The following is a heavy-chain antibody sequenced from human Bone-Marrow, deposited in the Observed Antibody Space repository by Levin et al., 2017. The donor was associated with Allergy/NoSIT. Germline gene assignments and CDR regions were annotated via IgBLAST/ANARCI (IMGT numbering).Heavy chain of an antibody. V-gene: IGHV3-11*01. D-gene: IGHD6-19*01. CDR1: GFTFSDYY. CDR3: ARAHTSGWYSNGLDV. CDR2: ISSGRGTTF. Sequence: PGGSLRLSCAASGFTFSDYYMAWIRQTPVKGLEWVSYISSGRGTTFHNADSVEGRFSIFRDNAENSLYLQMDSLRVEDTAVYYCARAHTSGWYSNGLDVWGQGTTVTVSS. J-gene: IGHJ6*02.